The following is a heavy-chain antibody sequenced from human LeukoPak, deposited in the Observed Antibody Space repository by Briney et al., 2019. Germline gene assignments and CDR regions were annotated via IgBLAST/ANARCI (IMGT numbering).Heavy chain of an antibody. V-gene: IGHV5-51*01. CDR3: ARRKDGVDV. CDR2: IYPGDSDT. Sequence: HGESLKISCKGSGYSFTSYWIAWVRQMPGKGLEWMGIIYPGDSDTKYSPSFKGLLTISDDKSISTAYLQWSSLKASDTATYYCARRKDGVDVWGQGTTVTVSS. CDR1: GYSFTSYW. J-gene: IGHJ6*02.